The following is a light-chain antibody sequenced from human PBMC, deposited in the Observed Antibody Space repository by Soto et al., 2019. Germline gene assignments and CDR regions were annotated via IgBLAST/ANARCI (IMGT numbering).Light chain of an antibody. CDR3: SSYTTSGTQGV. Sequence: HSSLTHPASVSGADGQSITISCTGTSGDVGDYNSVSWYQQRPGKAPKLMIYEVSSRPSGVSNRFSGSKSGTKASLTISGLQGDDEGDYYCSSYTTSGTQGVFGTGTKVTV. V-gene: IGLV2-14*01. J-gene: IGLJ1*01. CDR2: EVS. CDR1: SGDVGDYNS.